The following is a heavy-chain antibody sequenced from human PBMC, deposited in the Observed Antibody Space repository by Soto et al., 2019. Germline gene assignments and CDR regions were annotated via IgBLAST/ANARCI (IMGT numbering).Heavy chain of an antibody. D-gene: IGHD2-2*01. J-gene: IGHJ4*02. Sequence: PGGSLRLSCVASGFMLSDYWMSWVRQAPGKGLEWVANIQYDGAVEHYADSVKGRFTISRDNAVNSLYLEMRGLRAEDTAVYYCARDRAPSQYTGYVGWGQGTRVTVSS. V-gene: IGHV3-7*01. CDR1: GFMLSDYW. CDR2: IQYDGAVE. CDR3: ARDRAPSQYTGYVG.